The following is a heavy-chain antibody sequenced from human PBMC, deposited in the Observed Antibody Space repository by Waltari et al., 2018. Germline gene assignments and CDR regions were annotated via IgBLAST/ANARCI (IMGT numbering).Heavy chain of an antibody. D-gene: IGHD6-13*01. V-gene: IGHV3-23*01. Sequence: EVQLLESGGGFIQPGGSLRLSCAASGFTFSSHAMSWVRQAPGKGLEWVSAISGDGGSTDYADSIKGRFTVSRDNSKNTLYLQMNGLRAEDTAVYYCAKEFGLAANGTRGDFDYWGQGTLVTVSS. CDR1: GFTFSSHA. J-gene: IGHJ4*02. CDR2: ISGDGGST. CDR3: AKEFGLAANGTRGDFDY.